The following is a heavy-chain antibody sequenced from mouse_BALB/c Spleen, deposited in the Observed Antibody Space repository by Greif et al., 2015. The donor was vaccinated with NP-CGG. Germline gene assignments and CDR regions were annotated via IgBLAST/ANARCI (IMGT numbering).Heavy chain of an antibody. CDR3: ARDYRGDY. CDR1: GFTFTDYY. Sequence: EVKLVESGGGLVQPGGSLRLSCATSGFTFTDYYMSWVRQPPGKALEWLGFIRNKANGYTTEYSASVKGQFTISRDNSQSILYLQMNTLRAEDSATYYCARDYRGDYWGQGTTLTVSS. CDR2: IRNKANGYTT. V-gene: IGHV7-3*02. J-gene: IGHJ2*01.